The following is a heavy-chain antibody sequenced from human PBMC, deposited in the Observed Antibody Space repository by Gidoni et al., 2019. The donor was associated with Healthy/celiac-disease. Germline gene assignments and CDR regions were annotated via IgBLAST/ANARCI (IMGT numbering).Heavy chain of an antibody. J-gene: IGHJ6*02. CDR2: ISAYNGNT. Sequence: QLQLVHSAPEVTKPGASSQVPCMASGHTFTSYGISWVRQAPGQGLEWMGWISAYNGNTNYAQKLQGRVTMTTDTSTSTAYMELRSLRSDDTAVYYCARDDYGVGYYYYGMDVWGQGTTVTVSS. D-gene: IGHD4-17*01. V-gene: IGHV1-18*01. CDR1: GHTFTSYG. CDR3: ARDDYGVGYYYYGMDV.